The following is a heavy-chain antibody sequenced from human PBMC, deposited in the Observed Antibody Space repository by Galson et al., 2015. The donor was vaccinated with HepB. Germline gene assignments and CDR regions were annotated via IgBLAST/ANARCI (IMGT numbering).Heavy chain of an antibody. CDR1: GGSISSDY. J-gene: IGHJ4*02. CDR3: ARESSSGWDFDY. CDR2: IYYSGST. Sequence: TLSLTCTVSGGSISSDYWSWIRQPPGKGLEWVGYIYYSGSTDYNPSLESRVTISVDTSKNQFSLKLSSVTAADTAVYYCARESSSGWDFDYWGQGTLVTVSS. V-gene: IGHV4-59*01. D-gene: IGHD6-19*01.